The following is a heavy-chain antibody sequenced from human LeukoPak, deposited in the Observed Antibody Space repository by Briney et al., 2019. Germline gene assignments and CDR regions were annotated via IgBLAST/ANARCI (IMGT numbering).Heavy chain of an antibody. CDR2: ITGSSSAI. CDR1: GFTFSSYT. Sequence: GGSLRLSCAASGFTFSSYTMNWVRQAPGKGLEWVSYITGSSSAIYYADSVEGRFTISRDNAKNSLYLQMSSLRAEDTAVYYCARAPGSSTWYGAFNYWGQGTLVTVSS. V-gene: IGHV3-48*01. CDR3: ARAPGSSTWYGAFNY. J-gene: IGHJ4*02. D-gene: IGHD6-13*01.